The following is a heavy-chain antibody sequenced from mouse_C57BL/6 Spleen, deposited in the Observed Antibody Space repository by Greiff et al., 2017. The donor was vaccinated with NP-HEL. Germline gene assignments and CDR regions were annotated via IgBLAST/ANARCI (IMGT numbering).Heavy chain of an antibody. J-gene: IGHJ4*01. CDR3: ARTSANFAMDY. D-gene: IGHD3-3*01. CDR1: GYTFTSYW. Sequence: VQLQQSGAELVRPGSSVKLSCKASGYTFTSYWMDWVKQRPGQGLEWIGNIYPSDSETHYNQKFKDKATLTVDKSSSTAYMQLSSLTSEDSAVYYCARTSANFAMDYWGQGTSVTVSS. CDR2: IYPSDSET. V-gene: IGHV1-61*01.